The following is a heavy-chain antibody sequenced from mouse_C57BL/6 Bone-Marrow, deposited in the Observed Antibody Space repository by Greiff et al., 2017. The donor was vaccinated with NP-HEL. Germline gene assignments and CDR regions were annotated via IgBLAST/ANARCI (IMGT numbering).Heavy chain of an antibody. CDR1: GYTFTDYY. CDR2: INPNNGGT. D-gene: IGHD2-3*01. CDR3: ALYDGYPYAIDY. J-gene: IGHJ4*01. Sequence: EVQLQRSGPELVKPGASVKISCKASGYTFTDYYMNWVKQSHGKSLEWIGDINPNNGGTSYNQKFKGKATLTVDKSSSTAYMELRSLTSEDSAVYYCALYDGYPYAIDYWGQGTSVTVSS. V-gene: IGHV1-26*01.